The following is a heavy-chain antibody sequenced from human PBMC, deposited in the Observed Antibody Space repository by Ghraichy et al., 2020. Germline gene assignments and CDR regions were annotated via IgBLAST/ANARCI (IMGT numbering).Heavy chain of an antibody. CDR2: ISGSAIST. CDR1: GFTFSNYA. D-gene: IGHD6-19*01. J-gene: IGHJ4*02. V-gene: IGHV3-23*01. Sequence: GGSLRLSCSASGFTFSNYAMSWVRQAPGKGLEYFSSISGSAISTYYAESVKGRFTISRDNSKNTLYLQMNSLRSEDTAVYYCAKVHSSGWYQVKSGPFDYWGQGILATVSS. CDR3: AKVHSSGWYQVKSGPFDY.